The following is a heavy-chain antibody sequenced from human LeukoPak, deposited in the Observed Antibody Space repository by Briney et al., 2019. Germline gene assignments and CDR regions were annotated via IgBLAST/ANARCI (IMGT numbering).Heavy chain of an antibody. V-gene: IGHV4-38-2*01. CDR3: ARRWIFWYFDL. Sequence: SETLSLTCAVSGYSISSGYYWGWIRPPPGKGLEWIGSIYHSGSTYYNPSLKSRVTISVDTSKNQFSLKLSSVTAPDTAVYYCARRWIFWYFDLWGRGTLVTVSS. J-gene: IGHJ2*01. D-gene: IGHD2-2*03. CDR2: IYHSGST. CDR1: GYSISSGYY.